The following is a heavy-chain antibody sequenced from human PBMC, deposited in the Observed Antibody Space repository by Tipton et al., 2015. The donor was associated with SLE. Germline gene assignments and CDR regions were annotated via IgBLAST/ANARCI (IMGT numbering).Heavy chain of an antibody. CDR2: IYPGDSDT. Sequence: VQLVQSGAEVKKPGESLKISCKGSGYSFTSYWIGWVRQMPGKGLEWMGIIYPGDSDTRYSPSFQGQVTISADKSISTAYLQWSSLKASDTAMYYCARRGHCGGDCGYYYYYYMDVWGKGTTVTVSS. J-gene: IGHJ6*03. V-gene: IGHV5-51*03. D-gene: IGHD2-21*02. CDR1: GYSFTSYW. CDR3: ARRGHCGGDCGYYYYYYMDV.